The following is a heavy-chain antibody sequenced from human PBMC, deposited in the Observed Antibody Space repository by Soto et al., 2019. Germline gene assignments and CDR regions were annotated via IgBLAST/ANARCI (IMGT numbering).Heavy chain of an antibody. D-gene: IGHD3-10*01. CDR1: GGTFSSYT. J-gene: IGHJ5*02. V-gene: IGHV1-69*02. CDR2: IIPILGIA. Sequence: QVQLVQSGAEVKKPGSSVKVSCKASGGTFSSYTISWVRQAPGQGLEWMGRIIPILGIANYAQKFQGRVTITADKSTSTAYMELSSLRSEDTAVYYCASDREGFGGYNWFDPWGQGTLVTVSS. CDR3: ASDREGFGGYNWFDP.